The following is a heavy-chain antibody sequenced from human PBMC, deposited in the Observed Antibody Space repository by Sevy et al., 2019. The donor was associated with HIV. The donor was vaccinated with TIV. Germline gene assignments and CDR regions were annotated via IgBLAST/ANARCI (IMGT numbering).Heavy chain of an antibody. J-gene: IGHJ6*02. CDR2: ISSSSSTI. V-gene: IGHV3-48*02. CDR3: ARGPGGANTAKDYYYYGMDV. CDR1: GFTFSSYS. Sequence: GGSLRLSCAASGFTFSSYSMNWVRQAPGKGLEWVSYISSSSSTIYYVDSVNGRFTISRDNAKNSLYLQMNSLRDEDTAAYYCARGPGGANTAKDYYYYGMDVWGQGTTVTVSS. D-gene: IGHD3-16*01.